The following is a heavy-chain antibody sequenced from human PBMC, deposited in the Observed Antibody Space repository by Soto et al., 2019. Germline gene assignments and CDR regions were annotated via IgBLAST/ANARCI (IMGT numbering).Heavy chain of an antibody. J-gene: IGHJ4*02. D-gene: IGHD1-26*01. CDR2: ISSSGSTI. Sequence: GGSLRLSCAASGFTFSSYEMNWVRQAPGKGLEWVSYISSSGSTIYYADSVKGRFTISRDNAKNSLYLQMNSLRAEDTAVYYCETGSRRIVGAIDYWGQGTLVTVSS. CDR3: ETGSRRIVGAIDY. V-gene: IGHV3-48*03. CDR1: GFTFSSYE.